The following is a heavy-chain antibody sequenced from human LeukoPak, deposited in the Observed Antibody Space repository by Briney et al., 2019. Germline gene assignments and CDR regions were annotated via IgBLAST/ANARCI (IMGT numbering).Heavy chain of an antibody. CDR2: IIPIFGTA. J-gene: IGHJ4*02. D-gene: IGHD3-22*01. CDR3: ARDRGYYDSSGYYYMDY. Sequence: SVRVSCKASGGTFSSYAISWVRQAPGQGLEWMGGIIPIFGTANYAQKFQGRVTITTDESTSTAYMELSSLRSEDTAVYYCARDRGYYDSSGYYYMDYWGQGTLVTVSS. V-gene: IGHV1-69*05. CDR1: GGTFSSYA.